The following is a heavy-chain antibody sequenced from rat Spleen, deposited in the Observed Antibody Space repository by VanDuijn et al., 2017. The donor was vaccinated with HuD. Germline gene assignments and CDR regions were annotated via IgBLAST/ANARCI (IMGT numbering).Heavy chain of an antibody. Sequence: EVQLVESGGGLVQPGRSMKLSCAASGFTFSNYYMAWVRQAPTKGLEWVASISTGGGNTYYRDSVKGRFTISRDNAKSTLYLQMDSLRSEDTATYYCARTAFFMYTTDYYYYFDYWGQGVMVTVSS. CDR1: GFTFSNYY. D-gene: IGHD1-6*01. CDR2: ISTGGGNT. J-gene: IGHJ2*01. CDR3: ARTAFFMYTTDYYYYFDY. V-gene: IGHV5-25*01.